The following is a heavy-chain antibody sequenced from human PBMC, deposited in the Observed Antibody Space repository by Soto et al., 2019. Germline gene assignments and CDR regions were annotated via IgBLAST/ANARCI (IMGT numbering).Heavy chain of an antibody. CDR2: TSYSGST. CDR1: GDSISSCGYY. CDR3: ARDEGAQFDWYFDL. J-gene: IGHJ2*01. Sequence: QVQLQESGPGLVKPSQTLSLTCSVSGDSISSCGYYWNWIRQLPGKGLEWIGYTSYSGSTYYNPSLNSRATISVATSKNKFSLKLTSVTAADTAVYYCARDEGAQFDWYFDLWGRGTLVTVSS. V-gene: IGHV4-31*03.